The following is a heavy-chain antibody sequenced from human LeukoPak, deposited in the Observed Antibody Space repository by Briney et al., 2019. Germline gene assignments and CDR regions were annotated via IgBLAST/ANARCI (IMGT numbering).Heavy chain of an antibody. V-gene: IGHV3-21*01. CDR3: AREPTAMIL. CDR2: ISSSSSYI. J-gene: IGHJ4*02. D-gene: IGHD5-18*01. Sequence: PGGSLRLSCAASGFTFSIYSMNWVRETPGKGLEWVSAISSSSSYIYYADSVKGRFTISRDNAKNSLYLQMNSLRAEDTAVYYCAREPTAMILWGQGTQVTVSS. CDR1: GFTFSIYS.